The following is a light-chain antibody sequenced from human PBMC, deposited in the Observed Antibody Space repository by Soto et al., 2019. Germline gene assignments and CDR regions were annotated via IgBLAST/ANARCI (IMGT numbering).Light chain of an antibody. CDR2: GAS. J-gene: IGKJ4*01. CDR1: QSVRSSY. CDR3: QQYENLPLT. V-gene: IGKV3-20*01. Sequence: EIVLTQSPGTLSLSPGERATLSCRASQSVRSSYLAWYQQKPGQAPRLFIYGASSRATGIPDRFSGSGSGTNFSLTITSLQPEDIATYYCQQYENLPLTFGGGTKVDIK.